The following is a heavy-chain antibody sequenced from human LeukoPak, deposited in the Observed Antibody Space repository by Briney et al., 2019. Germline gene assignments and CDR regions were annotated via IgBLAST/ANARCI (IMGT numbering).Heavy chain of an antibody. CDR3: ARLYCSSTSCYHIDY. CDR1: GYSFTNYW. Sequence: GESLKISCKGSGYSFTNYWIVWARQMPGKGLECMGIIYPSDSDIRYNPSFQGQVTMSADKSVSTAYLQWTSLRASDTAMYYCARLYCSSTSCYHIDYWGQGTLVTVSS. V-gene: IGHV5-51*01. CDR2: IYPSDSDI. D-gene: IGHD2-2*01. J-gene: IGHJ4*02.